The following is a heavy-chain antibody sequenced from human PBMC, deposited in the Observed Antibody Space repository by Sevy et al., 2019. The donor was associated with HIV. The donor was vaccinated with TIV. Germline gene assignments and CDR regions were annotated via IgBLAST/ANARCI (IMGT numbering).Heavy chain of an antibody. D-gene: IGHD3-22*01. CDR3: ATTKDYYESSGCPFDY. J-gene: IGHJ4*02. V-gene: IGHV1-24*01. CDR1: GYSLTGLS. Sequence: ASVKVSCKVSGYSLTGLSMHWVRQAPGKGLEWMGSFDPEDGERIYAQKLEGRVTMTEETSADKAYMELNSLRFEDTAVYYCATTKDYYESSGCPFDYWGQGTLVTVSS. CDR2: FDPEDGER.